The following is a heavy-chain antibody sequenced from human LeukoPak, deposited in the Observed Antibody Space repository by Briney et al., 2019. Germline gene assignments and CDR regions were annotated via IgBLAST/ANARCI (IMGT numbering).Heavy chain of an antibody. D-gene: IGHD6-6*01. J-gene: IGHJ4*02. Sequence: SETLSLTCAVYGGSFSGYYWSWIRQPPGKGLEWIGEINHSGSTNYNPSLKSRVTISVDTSKNQFSLKLSSVTAADTSVYYCARRVGXLAARPHYFDYWGQGTLVXVSS. V-gene: IGHV4-34*01. CDR1: GGSFSGYY. CDR2: INHSGST. CDR3: ARRVGXLAARPHYFDY.